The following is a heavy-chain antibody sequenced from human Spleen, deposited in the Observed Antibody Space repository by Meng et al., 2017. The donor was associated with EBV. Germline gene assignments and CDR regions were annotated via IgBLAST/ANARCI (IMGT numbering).Heavy chain of an antibody. Sequence: QVQLQQGGAGLLKHSATLSLTCPVYGGSFSAYCWSWIRQPPGKGLEWIGEINHSGSTNYNPSLKSRVTISVDTSKNQFSLKLSSVTAADTAVYYCARRPDYYDSSGYPYPIDYWGQGTLVTASS. D-gene: IGHD3-22*01. V-gene: IGHV4-34*01. CDR2: INHSGST. CDR3: ARRPDYYDSSGYPYPIDY. CDR1: GGSFSAYC. J-gene: IGHJ4*02.